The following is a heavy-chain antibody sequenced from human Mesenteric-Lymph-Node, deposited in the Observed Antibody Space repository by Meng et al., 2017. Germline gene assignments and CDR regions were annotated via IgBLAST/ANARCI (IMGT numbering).Heavy chain of an antibody. Sequence: QVQLQRGGAGLLKPSETRSLTCGISGGSPSGHWWTWIRQTPGKGLEWIGETNDSRGTNYSPSLKSRVTISLDTSKNQFSLELRSVTAADTAVYFCARGPHIYWPLLGYCGQGTLVTVSS. CDR2: TNDSRGT. D-gene: IGHD2-21*01. CDR1: GGSPSGHW. CDR3: ARGPHIYWPLLGY. J-gene: IGHJ4*02. V-gene: IGHV4-34*01.